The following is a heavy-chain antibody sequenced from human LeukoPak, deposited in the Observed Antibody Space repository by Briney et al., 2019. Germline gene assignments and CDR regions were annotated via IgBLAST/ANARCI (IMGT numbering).Heavy chain of an antibody. J-gene: IGHJ5*02. D-gene: IGHD6-13*01. CDR3: VRESPVAAVGRSWFDP. V-gene: IGHV3-23*01. CDR2: VSGSGGNT. CDR1: GFTFSSYA. Sequence: GGSLRLSCAASGFTFSSYAMSWVRQAPGEGLEWVSTVSGSGGNTYYADSVKGRFTISRDNTKNTLYLQMNSLRAEDTAVYYCVRESPVAAVGRSWFDPWGQGTLVTVSP.